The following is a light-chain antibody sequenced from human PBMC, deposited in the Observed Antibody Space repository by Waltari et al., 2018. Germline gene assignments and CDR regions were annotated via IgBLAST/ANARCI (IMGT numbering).Light chain of an antibody. V-gene: IGLV2-23*02. CDR3: CSYAGFSTVV. CDR1: SSDIGSYNL. CDR2: DVT. J-gene: IGLJ2*01. Sequence: QSALTQPASVSGSPGPSITISCTGTSSDIGSYNLSSWYQQHPGKAPKLMIYDVTKRPSGISSRFSGSKSGITASLTISGLQAEDEADYYCCSYAGFSTVVFGGGTKLTVL.